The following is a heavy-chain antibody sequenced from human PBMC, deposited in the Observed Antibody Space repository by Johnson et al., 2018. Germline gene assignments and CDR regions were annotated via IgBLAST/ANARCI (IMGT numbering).Heavy chain of an antibody. V-gene: IGHV3-48*01. D-gene: IGHD3-10*01. Sequence: VQLVESGGGLVQPGGSLRLSCAASGFTFSSYTMNWVRQAPGKGLEWVSYISSSSTTIYYADSVKGRFTISRDNAKNSLYLQMNSLGAEDTAVYYCARDQGFYGSGYYYYYMDVWGKGTTISVSS. CDR2: ISSSSTTI. CDR1: GFTFSSYT. J-gene: IGHJ6*03. CDR3: ARDQGFYGSGYYYYYMDV.